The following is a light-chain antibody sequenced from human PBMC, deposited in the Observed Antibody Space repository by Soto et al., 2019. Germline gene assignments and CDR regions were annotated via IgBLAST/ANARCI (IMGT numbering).Light chain of an antibody. J-gene: IGKJ4*01. CDR3: QQRSNWPALT. V-gene: IGKV3-11*01. CDR2: GAS. Sequence: EIVLTQSPATLSLSTGEGAPLSCRASQSVSSYLAWYQQKPGQAPRLLIYGASTRATGIPARFSGSGSGTEFTLTISSLEPEDFAVYYCQQRSNWPALTFGGGTKVDI. CDR1: QSVSSY.